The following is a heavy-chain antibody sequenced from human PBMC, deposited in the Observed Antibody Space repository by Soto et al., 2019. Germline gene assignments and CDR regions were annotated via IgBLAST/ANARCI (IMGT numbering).Heavy chain of an antibody. V-gene: IGHV1-2*02. J-gene: IGHJ5*02. Sequence: QVLLVQSGAEVKRPGTSVTVSCKASGYIFTSYYVHWVRQVPGQGLEWMGWINPNTGGKNYAQRFEDRINMTRDTSISTAYMELSRLTSEDTAIYFCARLRPRREFDPWGQVTLVNVSS. CDR3: ARLRPRREFDP. CDR2: INPNTGGK. CDR1: GYIFTSYY.